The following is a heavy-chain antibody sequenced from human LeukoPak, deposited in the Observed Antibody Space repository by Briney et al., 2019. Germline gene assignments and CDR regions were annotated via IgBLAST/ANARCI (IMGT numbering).Heavy chain of an antibody. V-gene: IGHV3-11*01. Sequence: GGSLRLSCAASGFIFSDYYMSWIRQAPGKGLEWVSFISSSGTTIYYADSVKGRLTISRDNAKNLLYLQMNSLRAEDTAVYYCARGRLAGTGYFDYWGQGTLVTVSS. CDR3: ARGRLAGTGYFDY. CDR2: ISSSGTTI. D-gene: IGHD6-19*01. CDR1: GFIFSDYY. J-gene: IGHJ4*02.